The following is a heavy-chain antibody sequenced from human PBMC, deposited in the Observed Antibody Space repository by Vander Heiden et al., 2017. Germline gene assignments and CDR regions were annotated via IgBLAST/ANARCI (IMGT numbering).Heavy chain of an antibody. CDR3: ARGGDCSSTRCYWFDP. CDR1: GFTFSSYA. D-gene: IGHD2-2*01. CDR2: ISYDGSNK. V-gene: IGHV3-30-3*01. Sequence: QVQLVESGGGVVQPGRSLRLSCSASGFTFSSYAMHWVRQAPGKGLEWVAVISYDGSNKYYADSVKGRFTISRDNSKNTLYLQMNSMRAEDTAVYYCARGGDCSSTRCYWFDPWGQGTLVTVSS. J-gene: IGHJ5*02.